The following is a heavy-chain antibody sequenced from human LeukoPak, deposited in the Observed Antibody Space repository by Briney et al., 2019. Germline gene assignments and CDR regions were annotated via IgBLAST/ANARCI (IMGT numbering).Heavy chain of an antibody. J-gene: IGHJ5*02. Sequence: ASVKVSCKASGYTLTGYYMHWVRQAPGQGLEWMGWINPNSGGTNYAQKFQGRVTMTRDTSISTAYMELSRLRSDDTAVYYCARDVGRYCSSTSCYTDWFDPWGQGTLVTVSS. CDR3: ARDVGRYCSSTSCYTDWFDP. V-gene: IGHV1-2*02. CDR1: GYTLTGYY. D-gene: IGHD2-2*02. CDR2: INPNSGGT.